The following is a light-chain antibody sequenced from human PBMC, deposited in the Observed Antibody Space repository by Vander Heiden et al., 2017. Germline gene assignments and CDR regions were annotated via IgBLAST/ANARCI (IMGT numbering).Light chain of an antibody. CDR1: SSDVGGYNY. CDR3: CSYAGSLWV. Sequence: QSALTQPRSVSGSPGQSVTISCTGTSSDVGGYNYVSWYQQHPGKAPKLMIYDVSKRPSGVPDRFSGAKSGNTASLTISGLQAEDEADYYCCSYAGSLWVVGGGTKLTVL. CDR2: DVS. V-gene: IGLV2-11*01. J-gene: IGLJ3*02.